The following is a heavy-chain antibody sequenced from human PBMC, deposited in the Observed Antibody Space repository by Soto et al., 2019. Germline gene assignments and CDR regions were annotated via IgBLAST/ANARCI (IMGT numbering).Heavy chain of an antibody. J-gene: IGHJ5*02. V-gene: IGHV2-5*02. D-gene: IGHD5-18*01. CDR2: IYWDDDE. CDR1: GFSLTARGVG. CDR3: AHRGYFAEGRPNWFDP. Sequence: QITLKESGPTLVKPTQTLTLTCTFSGFSLTARGVGVGWIRQPPGKALEWLALIYWDDDERYSPSLRSRLTITXXTXRXXVVLTMTNMDPVDTATYYCAHRGYFAEGRPNWFDPWGQGALVTVSS.